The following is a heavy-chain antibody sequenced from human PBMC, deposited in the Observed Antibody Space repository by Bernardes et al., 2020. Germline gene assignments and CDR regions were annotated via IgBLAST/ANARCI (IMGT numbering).Heavy chain of an antibody. CDR1: GFTFSSYA. J-gene: IGHJ5*02. V-gene: IGHV3-30-3*01. Sequence: GGSLRLSCAASGFTFSSYAMHWVRQAPGKGLEWVAVISYDGSNKYYADSVKGRFTISRDNSKNTLYLQMNSLRAEDTAVYYCARDIATITRYDVDLWGQGTLVTVS. D-gene: IGHD5-12*01. CDR2: ISYDGSNK. CDR3: ARDIATITRYDVDL.